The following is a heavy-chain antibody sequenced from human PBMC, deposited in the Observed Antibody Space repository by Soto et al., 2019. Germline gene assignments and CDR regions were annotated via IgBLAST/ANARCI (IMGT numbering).Heavy chain of an antibody. CDR2: MNPNSGNT. CDR1: GYTFTSYD. D-gene: IGHD6-13*01. CDR3: ARDSEYSCSHPTDDFEI. V-gene: IGHV1-8*01. J-gene: IGHJ3*02. Sequence: ASVKVSCKASGYTFTSYDINWVRQATGQGLEWMGWMNPNSGNTGYAQKFQGRVTMTRNTSISTAYMELSSLRSEDTAVYYCARDSEYSCSHPTDDFEIWGQGTMVTVSS.